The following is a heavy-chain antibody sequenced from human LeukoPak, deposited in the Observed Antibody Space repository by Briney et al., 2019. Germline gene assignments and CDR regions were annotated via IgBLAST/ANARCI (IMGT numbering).Heavy chain of an antibody. Sequence: HPGGSLRLSCVVSGFTFSSYDMHWVRQAPGKGLEWVAFMRYDGSDEYYGDSVKGRFTIFRDNSKNTLYLQMNSLRVEDTAVYYCAKDGSSPFGYWGQGTLVTVSS. J-gene: IGHJ4*02. CDR2: MRYDGSDE. CDR3: AKDGSSPFGY. V-gene: IGHV3-30*02. D-gene: IGHD6-6*01. CDR1: GFTFSSYD.